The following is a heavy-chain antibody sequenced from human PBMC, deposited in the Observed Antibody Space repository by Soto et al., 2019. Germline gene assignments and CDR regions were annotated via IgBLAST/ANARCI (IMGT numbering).Heavy chain of an antibody. J-gene: IGHJ4*02. Sequence: GGSLRLSCEASGFTFRNYKMNWVRQAPGKGLEWVSQISIGSSTMGYADSVKGRFTISRDNAKNTLHLQMNSLRAEDTAVYYCSRGAYEFDFWGQGTVVTVSS. CDR1: GFTFRNYK. CDR2: ISIGSSTM. D-gene: IGHD5-12*01. V-gene: IGHV3-48*04. CDR3: SRGAYEFDF.